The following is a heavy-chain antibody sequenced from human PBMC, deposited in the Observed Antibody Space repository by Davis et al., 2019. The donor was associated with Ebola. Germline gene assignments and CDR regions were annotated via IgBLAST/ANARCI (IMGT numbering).Heavy chain of an antibody. D-gene: IGHD1-26*01. CDR2: IKRDGSEN. V-gene: IGHV3-7*01. CDR1: GFTFSTYW. Sequence: PGGSLRLSCPASGFTFSTYWMSWVRQAPGKGLEWVANIKRDGSENYYVDSVKGRFTISRDNAKTSLYLQMNSLRVEDTAVYFCARGGEGSYFPNYYYYGMDVWGQGTTVTVSS. J-gene: IGHJ6*02. CDR3: ARGGEGSYFPNYYYYGMDV.